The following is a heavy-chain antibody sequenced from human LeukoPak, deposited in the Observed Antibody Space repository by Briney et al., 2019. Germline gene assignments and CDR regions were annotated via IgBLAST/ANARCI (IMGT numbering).Heavy chain of an antibody. Sequence: GGSLRLSCAASGFTFSSYWMHWVRQAPGKGLVWVSRINSDGSSTSYADSVKGRFTISRDNAKNTLYLQMNSLRAEDTAVYYCAPLGSSGYYHVVYWGQGTLVTVSS. D-gene: IGHD3-22*01. J-gene: IGHJ4*02. CDR3: APLGSSGYYHVVY. V-gene: IGHV3-74*01. CDR2: INSDGSST. CDR1: GFTFSSYW.